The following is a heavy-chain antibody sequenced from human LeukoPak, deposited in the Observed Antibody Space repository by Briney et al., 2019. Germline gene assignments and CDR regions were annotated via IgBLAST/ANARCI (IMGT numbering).Heavy chain of an antibody. CDR2: ISSSSSYV. CDR1: GFTFSSYS. J-gene: IGHJ3*02. D-gene: IGHD3-22*01. CDR3: ASRRTMKSPRGAFDI. V-gene: IGHV3-21*01. Sequence: GGSLRLSCAASGFTFSSYSMNWVRQAPGKGLEWVSSISSSSSYVYYADSVKGRFTISRDNAKNSLYLQMNSLRAEDTAVYYCASRRTMKSPRGAFDIWGQGTMVTVSS.